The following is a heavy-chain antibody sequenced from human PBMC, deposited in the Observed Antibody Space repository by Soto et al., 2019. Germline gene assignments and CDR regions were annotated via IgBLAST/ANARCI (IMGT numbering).Heavy chain of an antibody. D-gene: IGHD3-22*01. Sequence: SETLSLTCTVSGGSISSGGYYWSWIRQHPGKGLEWIGYIYYSGSTYYNPSLRSRVTISVDTSKNQFSLKLSSVTAADTAVYYCATDKSNGYFYDTSLGGFDPSGQGTLLTVSS. J-gene: IGHJ5*02. CDR1: GGSISSGGYY. V-gene: IGHV4-31*03. CDR2: IYYSGST. CDR3: ATDKSNGYFYDTSLGGFDP.